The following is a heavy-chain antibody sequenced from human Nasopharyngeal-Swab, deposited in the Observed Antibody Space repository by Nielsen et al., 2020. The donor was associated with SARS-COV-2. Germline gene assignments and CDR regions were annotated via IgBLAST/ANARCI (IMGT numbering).Heavy chain of an antibody. CDR2: MNPNSGNT. V-gene: IGHV1-8*01. J-gene: IGHJ4*02. CDR3: ARGRNSGTHFDY. CDR1: GYTFTSYD. D-gene: IGHD1-26*01. Sequence: ASVKVSCKASGYTFTSYDINWVRQATGQGLEWMGWMNPNSGNTGYAQKFQGRVIMTRDTSMNTAVMELSSLRSDDTAVYYCARGRNSGTHFDYWGQGTLVTVSS.